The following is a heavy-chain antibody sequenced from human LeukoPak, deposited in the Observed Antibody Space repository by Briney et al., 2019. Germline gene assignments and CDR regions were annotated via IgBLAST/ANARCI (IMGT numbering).Heavy chain of an antibody. V-gene: IGHV3-33*01. CDR2: IWYDGSNK. CDR1: GFTFSSYG. D-gene: IGHD4-17*01. Sequence: GGSLRLSCAASGFTFSSYGMHWVRQAPGKGLEWVAVIWYDGSNKYYADSVKGRFTISRDNSKNTLYLQMNSLRAEDTAVYYCAREDYGDDNWFDPWGQGTLVTVSS. J-gene: IGHJ5*02. CDR3: AREDYGDDNWFDP.